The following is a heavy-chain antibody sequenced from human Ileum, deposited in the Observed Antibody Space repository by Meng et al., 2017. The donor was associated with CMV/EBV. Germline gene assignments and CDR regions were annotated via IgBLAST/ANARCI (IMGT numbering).Heavy chain of an antibody. V-gene: IGHV3-21*01. D-gene: IGHD3-3*01. Sequence: SCAASGFTFSSYAMTWVRQAPGKGLEWVSSIGSSSGYKYYADSVRGRFIISRDNAKNLVFLQMDSLRAEDTAVYYCLPLGDLWSSGDYWGQGSLVTVSS. CDR1: GFTFSSYA. J-gene: IGHJ4*02. CDR3: LPLGDLWSSGDY. CDR2: IGSSSGYK.